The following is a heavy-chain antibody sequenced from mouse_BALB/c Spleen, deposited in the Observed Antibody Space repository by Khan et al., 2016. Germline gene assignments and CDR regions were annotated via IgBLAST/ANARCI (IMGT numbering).Heavy chain of an antibody. V-gene: IGHV1-80*01. CDR1: GYAFSSYW. CDR2: IYPGDGDT. CDR3: ARGGSYYFDY. Sequence: VQLQESGAELVRPGSSVKISCKASGYAFSSYWMNWVKQRPGQGLEWIGQIYPGDGDTNYNGKFKGKATLTSDKSSSTAYMQLSSLTSEDSAVYFCARGGSYYFDYWGQGTTLTVSS. J-gene: IGHJ2*01.